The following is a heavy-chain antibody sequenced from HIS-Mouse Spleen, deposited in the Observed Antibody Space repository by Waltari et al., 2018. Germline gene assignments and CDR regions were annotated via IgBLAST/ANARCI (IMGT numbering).Heavy chain of an antibody. Sequence: QLQLQESGPGLVKPSETLSLTCTVSGGSISSSSYYWGWIRQPPGKGLEWIGSIYYSGSTYYNPSRKSRFTISVETSKNQFSRKLSSVTAADTAVYYCAREIPYSSSWYDWYFDLWGRGTLVTVSS. J-gene: IGHJ2*01. CDR3: AREIPYSSSWYDWYFDL. CDR1: GGSISSSSYY. CDR2: IYYSGST. V-gene: IGHV4-39*07. D-gene: IGHD6-13*01.